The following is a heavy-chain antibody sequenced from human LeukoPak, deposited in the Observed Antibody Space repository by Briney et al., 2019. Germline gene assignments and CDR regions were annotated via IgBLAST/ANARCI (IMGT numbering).Heavy chain of an antibody. CDR2: SWFDESKK. J-gene: IGHJ5*02. CDR1: GFTFSSYW. CDR3: ARDLRIGRFWFDP. D-gene: IGHD2-15*01. V-gene: IGHV3-33*08. Sequence: GGSLRLSCAASGFTFSSYWMSWVRQAPGKGLEWVAVSWFDESKKYYVDSVKGRFTISRDTSKNTLYLEMNSLRAEDTAVYYCARDLRIGRFWFDPWGQGTLVTVSS.